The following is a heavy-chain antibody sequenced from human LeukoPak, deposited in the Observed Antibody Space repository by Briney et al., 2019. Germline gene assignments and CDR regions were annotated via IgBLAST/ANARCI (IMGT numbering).Heavy chain of an antibody. J-gene: IGHJ4*02. V-gene: IGHV3-48*03. D-gene: IGHD3-22*01. CDR2: ISSSGSTI. CDR3: ARDPDWDSSGYYWDY. CDR1: GFTFSSYE. Sequence: TGGSLTLSCAASGFTFSSYEMNWVRQAPGKGLEWVSYISSSGSTIYYADSVKGRFTISRDNAKNSLYLQMNSLRAEDTAVYYCARDPDWDSSGYYWDYWGQGTLVTVSS.